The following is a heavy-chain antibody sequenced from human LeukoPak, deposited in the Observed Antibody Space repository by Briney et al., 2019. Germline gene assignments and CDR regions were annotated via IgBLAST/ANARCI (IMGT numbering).Heavy chain of an antibody. CDR1: GFTFDDYA. D-gene: IGHD6-19*01. V-gene: IGHV3-9*01. CDR3: AKDIDSYSSGWYGGFDY. Sequence: QPGGSLRLSCAASGFTFDDYAMHWVRQAPGKGLEWVSGISWNSGSIGYADSVKGRFTISRDNAKNSLYQQMNSLRAEDTALYYCAKDIDSYSSGWYGGFDYWGQGTLVTVSS. J-gene: IGHJ4*02. CDR2: ISWNSGSI.